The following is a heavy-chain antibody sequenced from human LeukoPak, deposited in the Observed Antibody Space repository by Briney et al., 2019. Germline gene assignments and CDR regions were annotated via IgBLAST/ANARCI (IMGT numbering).Heavy chain of an antibody. Sequence: GGSLRLSCAASGFTFSTYGAHWVRQAPGKGLEWVAVIAYDGETTYYADSVKGRFTISRDNSKNTLYLQMNSLRAEDTAVYYCAKRLSDYWGQGTLVTVSS. CDR3: AKRLSDY. CDR1: GFTFSTYG. CDR2: IAYDGETT. V-gene: IGHV3-30*18. J-gene: IGHJ4*02.